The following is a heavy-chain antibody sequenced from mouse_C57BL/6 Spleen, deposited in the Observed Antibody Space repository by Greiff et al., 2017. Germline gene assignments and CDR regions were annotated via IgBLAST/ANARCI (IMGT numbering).Heavy chain of an antibody. CDR2: INPNNGGT. D-gene: IGHD2-5*01. V-gene: IGHV1-18*01. J-gene: IGHJ4*01. CDR3: ARQYYSNYDYAMDY. CDR1: GYTFTDYN. Sequence: EVKLQQSGPELVKPGASVKIPCKASGYTFTDYNMDWVKQSHGKSLEWIGDINPNNGGTIYNQKFKGKATLTVDKSSSTAYMELRSLTSEDTAVYYCARQYYSNYDYAMDYWGQGTSVTVSS.